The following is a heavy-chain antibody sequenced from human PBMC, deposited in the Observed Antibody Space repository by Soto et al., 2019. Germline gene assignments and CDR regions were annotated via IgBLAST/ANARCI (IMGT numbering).Heavy chain of an antibody. Sequence: QVQLQQWGAGLLKPSETLSLTCAVYGGSFSGYYWSWIRQPPGKGLEWIGEINHSGSTNYNPSLKSRVTISVDTSKNQFSLKLSSVTAADTAVYYCASVKVFRGVKTRCCFDYWGHESLVTVSS. J-gene: IGHJ4*01. CDR1: GGSFSGYY. V-gene: IGHV4-34*01. D-gene: IGHD3-10*01. CDR3: ASVKVFRGVKTRCCFDY. CDR2: INHSGST.